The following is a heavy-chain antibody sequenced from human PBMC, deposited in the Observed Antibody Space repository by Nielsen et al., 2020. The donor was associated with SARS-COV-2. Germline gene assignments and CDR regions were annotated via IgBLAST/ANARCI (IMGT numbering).Heavy chain of an antibody. CDR2: INGGSGNI. CDR3: VRAEVSTPNAPCGY. Sequence: ASVKVSCKASGYTFTTYAMHWVRQAPGQGLEWMGWINGGSGNIRYSENFQGRVTITRDTSASTVYMELSSLRSEDTAVYYCVRAEVSTPNAPCGYWGQGNLVTVPS. D-gene: IGHD5/OR15-5a*01. V-gene: IGHV1-3*01. CDR1: GYTFTTYA. J-gene: IGHJ4*02.